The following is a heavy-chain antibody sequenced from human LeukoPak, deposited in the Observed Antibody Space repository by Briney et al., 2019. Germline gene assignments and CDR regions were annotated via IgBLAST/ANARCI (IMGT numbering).Heavy chain of an antibody. CDR3: ATVAPSGNWFDP. D-gene: IGHD1-1*01. Sequence: TTSETLSLTCTVSGGSISSYYWSWIRQPPGKGLEWIGYIYYSGSTNYNPSLKSRVTISIDTSKNQFSLILSSVTAADTAVYYCATVAPSGNWFDPWGQGTLVTISS. CDR2: IYYSGST. J-gene: IGHJ5*02. CDR1: GGSISSYY. V-gene: IGHV4-59*01.